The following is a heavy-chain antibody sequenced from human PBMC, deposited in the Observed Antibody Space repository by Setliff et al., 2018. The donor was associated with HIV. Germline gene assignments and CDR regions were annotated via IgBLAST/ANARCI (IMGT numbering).Heavy chain of an antibody. CDR3: VKDFSDYGPWGDY. CDR2: IYTSGSV. CDR1: GGSISSYY. Sequence: SETLSLTCTVSGGSISSYYWSWIRQPPGKGLEWIGYIYTSGSVNYNPPLNSRVTISVDTSKNTLYLQMSSLRAEDTAVYYCVKDFSDYGPWGDYWGQGTLVTVS. V-gene: IGHV4-59*01. J-gene: IGHJ4*02. D-gene: IGHD4-17*01.